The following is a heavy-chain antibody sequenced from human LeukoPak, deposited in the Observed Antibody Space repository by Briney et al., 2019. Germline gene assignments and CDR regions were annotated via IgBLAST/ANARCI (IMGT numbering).Heavy chain of an antibody. CDR2: IYYSGST. Sequence: PSETLSFTCTVSGGSISSYYWSWIRQPPGKGLEWIGYIYYSGSTNYNPSLKSRVTISVDTSKNQFSLKLSSVTAADTAVYYCARSFSGSYLDYWGQGTLVTVSS. J-gene: IGHJ4*02. D-gene: IGHD1-26*01. CDR3: ARSFSGSYLDY. V-gene: IGHV4-59*01. CDR1: GGSISSYY.